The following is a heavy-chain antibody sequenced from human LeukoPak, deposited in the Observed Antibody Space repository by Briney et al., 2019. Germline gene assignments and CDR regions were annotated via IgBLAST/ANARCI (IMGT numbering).Heavy chain of an antibody. J-gene: IGHJ4*02. D-gene: IGHD3-16*02. CDR1: GGSISSSSYY. Sequence: PSETLSLTCTVSGGSISSSSYYWGWIRQPPGKGLEWIGSIYYSGSTYYNPSLTSRVTISVDTSKNQFSLKLSSVTAADTAVYYCARQGLMITFGGVIAIGSYFDYWGQGTLVTVSS. CDR3: ARQGLMITFGGVIAIGSYFDY. V-gene: IGHV4-39*01. CDR2: IYYSGST.